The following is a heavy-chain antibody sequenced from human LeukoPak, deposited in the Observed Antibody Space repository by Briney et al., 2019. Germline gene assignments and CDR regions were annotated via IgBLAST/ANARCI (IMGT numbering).Heavy chain of an antibody. CDR3: AKGGYCSGGNCYGCFDY. Sequence: QPGGSLRLSCAASGFTVSNNYMSWVRQAPGKGLEWVSVIYSGGTTYYADSVKGRFTISRDNSKNTLYLLMNSLRAEDTAVYYCAKGGYCSGGNCYGCFDYWGQGTLVTVSS. CDR2: IYSGGTT. V-gene: IGHV3-66*01. CDR1: GFTVSNNY. D-gene: IGHD2-15*01. J-gene: IGHJ4*02.